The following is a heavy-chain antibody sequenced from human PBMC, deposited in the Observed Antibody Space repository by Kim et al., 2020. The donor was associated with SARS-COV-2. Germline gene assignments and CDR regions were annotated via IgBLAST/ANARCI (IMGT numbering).Heavy chain of an antibody. J-gene: IGHJ4*02. V-gene: IGHV4-34*01. CDR1: GESFSAYY. CDR2: LNHGGST. CDR3: SRGLGGSYYLEY. D-gene: IGHD1-26*01. Sequence: SETLSLTCAVYGESFSAYYWSWIRQPPGKGLEWIGELNHGGSTNYNPSPKSRVTISVDTSKNQFSLKLSSVTAADTAVHYCSRGLGGSYYLEYCGQGTLV.